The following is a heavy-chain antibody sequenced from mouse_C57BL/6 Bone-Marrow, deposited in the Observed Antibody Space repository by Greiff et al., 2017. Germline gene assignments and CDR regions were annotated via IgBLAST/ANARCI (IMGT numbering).Heavy chain of an antibody. CDR1: GYSITSDY. CDR2: ISYSGST. CDR3: ARSGDYYGSSLYYFDY. J-gene: IGHJ2*01. Sequence: EVKLMESGPGLAKPSQTLSLTCSVTGYSITSDYWNWIRKFPGNKLEYMGYISYSGSTYYNPSLKSRISITRDTSKNQYYLQLNSVTTEDTATYYCARSGDYYGSSLYYFDYWGQGTTLTVSS. V-gene: IGHV3-8*01. D-gene: IGHD1-1*01.